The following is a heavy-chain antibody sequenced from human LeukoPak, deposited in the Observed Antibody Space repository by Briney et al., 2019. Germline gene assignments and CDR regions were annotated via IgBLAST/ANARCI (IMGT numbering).Heavy chain of an antibody. J-gene: IGHJ5*02. D-gene: IGHD3-9*01. CDR1: GYTFTSYY. Sequence: GASVKVSCKASGYTFTSYYMHWVRQAPGQGLEWMGIINPSGGSTSYAQKFQGRVTMTRDTSTSTVYMELSSLRSEDTAVYYCARDMAPWVLRYFDWLLSRGWFDPWGQGTLVTVSS. CDR3: ARDMAPWVLRYFDWLLSRGWFDP. V-gene: IGHV1-46*01. CDR2: INPSGGST.